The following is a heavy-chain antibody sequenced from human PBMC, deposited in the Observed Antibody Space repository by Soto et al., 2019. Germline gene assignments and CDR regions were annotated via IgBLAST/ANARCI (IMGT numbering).Heavy chain of an antibody. CDR1: GFTFSSYG. D-gene: IGHD1-26*01. J-gene: IGHJ4*02. CDR2: ISYDGSNK. Sequence: GGSLRLSCAASGFTFSSYGMHWVRQAPGKGLEWVAVISYDGSNKYYADSVKGRFTISRDNSKNTLYLQMNSLRAGDTAVYYCAKLGRKGELRDYFDYWGQGTLVTVSS. V-gene: IGHV3-30*18. CDR3: AKLGRKGELRDYFDY.